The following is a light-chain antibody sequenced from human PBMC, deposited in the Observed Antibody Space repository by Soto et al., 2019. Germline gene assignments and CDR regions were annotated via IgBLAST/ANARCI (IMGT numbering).Light chain of an antibody. CDR3: MRGTQWPWT. V-gene: IGKV2-30*01. CDR2: KIS. CDR1: QTLVYDDGNIY. Sequence: DVVVTQSPLSLPVTLGQPASISCRSSQTLVYDDGNIYLNWFQQRPGQSPRRLVYKISTRDSGVPDRFSGSRSGTDFSLKISRVEAEDVGVYYCMRGTQWPWTGGQGIKVEI. J-gene: IGKJ1*01.